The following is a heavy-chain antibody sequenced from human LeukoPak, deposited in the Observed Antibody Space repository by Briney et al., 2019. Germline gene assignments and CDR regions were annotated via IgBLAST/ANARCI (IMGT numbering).Heavy chain of an antibody. CDR3: AREKRGIQLWFYFDY. J-gene: IGHJ4*02. Sequence: GGSLRLSCAASGFTFSSYWMSWVRQAPGNGLEWVANINQDGSEKYYVDSVKGRFTISRDNAKNSVYLELNSLRAEDKAVYYCAREKRGIQLWFYFDYCGQGTLATVSS. CDR2: INQDGSEK. V-gene: IGHV3-7*01. CDR1: GFTFSSYW. D-gene: IGHD5-18*01.